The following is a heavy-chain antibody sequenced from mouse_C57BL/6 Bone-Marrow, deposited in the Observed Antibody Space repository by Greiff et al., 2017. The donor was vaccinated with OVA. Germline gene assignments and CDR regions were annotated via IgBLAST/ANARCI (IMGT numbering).Heavy chain of an antibody. Sequence: VQLQESGAELVKPGASVKMSCKASGYTFTTYPIEWMKQNHGKSLEWIGNFHPYNDDTKYNEKFKGKATLTVEKSSSTVYLELSRLTSDDSAVYYCARGGYYSNYVDYFDYWGQGTTLTVSS. V-gene: IGHV1-47*01. J-gene: IGHJ2*01. D-gene: IGHD2-5*01. CDR1: GYTFTTYP. CDR3: ARGGYYSNYVDYFDY. CDR2: FHPYNDDT.